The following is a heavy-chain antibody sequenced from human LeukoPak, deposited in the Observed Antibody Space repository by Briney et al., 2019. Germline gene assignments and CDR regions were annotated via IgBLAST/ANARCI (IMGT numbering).Heavy chain of an antibody. J-gene: IGHJ3*02. CDR2: IYYSGST. CDR1: GGSFSSYY. D-gene: IGHD3-10*01. V-gene: IGHV4-59*12. Sequence: SETLSLTCTVYGGSFSSYYWSWIRQPPGKGLEWIGYIYYSGSTNYNPSLKSRVTMSVDTSKNQFSLKLSSVTAADTAVYYCAREKGYYYGSGKGIWSAFDIWGQGTMVTVSS. CDR3: AREKGYYYGSGKGIWSAFDI.